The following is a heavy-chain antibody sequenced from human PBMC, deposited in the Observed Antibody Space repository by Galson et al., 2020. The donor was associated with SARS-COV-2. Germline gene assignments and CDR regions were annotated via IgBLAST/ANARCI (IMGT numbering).Heavy chain of an antibody. CDR2: LDWDDDT. V-gene: IGHV2-70*01. CDR1: GFSLSTSGMC. CDR3: GRNHYDILTGYYARFDY. J-gene: IGHJ4*02. Sequence: SGPTLVKPTQPLTLTCTFSGFSLSTSGMCVSWIRQPPGKALEWPALLDWDDDTYYSTSLKTRLTISKDTSKNQVVLTMTNMDPVDTATYYCGRNHYDILTGYYARFDYWGQGTLVTVSS. D-gene: IGHD3-9*01.